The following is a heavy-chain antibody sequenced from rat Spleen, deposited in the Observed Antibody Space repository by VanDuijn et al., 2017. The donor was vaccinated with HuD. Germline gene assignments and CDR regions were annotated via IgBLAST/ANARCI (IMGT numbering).Heavy chain of an antibody. J-gene: IGHJ4*01. V-gene: IGHV5-7*01. CDR2: ISYDGSNT. Sequence: EVQLVESGGGLVQPGRSLKISCAASGLTYSNYVMAWVRQAPKKGLEWVATISYDGSNTYYRDSVKGRFTISRDDEESTLYLQMDSLRSEDTATYYCATDGFYDGTYYAVYVMDAWGQGASVTVSS. CDR1: GLTYSNYV. D-gene: IGHD1-12*02. CDR3: ATDGFYDGTYYAVYVMDA.